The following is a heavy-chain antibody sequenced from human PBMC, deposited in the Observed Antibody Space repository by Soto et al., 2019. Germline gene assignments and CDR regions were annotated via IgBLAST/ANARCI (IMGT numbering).Heavy chain of an antibody. CDR1: GDSFHDYY. CDR2: INPNGGVT. Sequence: QVQLVQSGAEVRKPGASVTVSCRSSGDSFHDYYIHWVRQAPGQGFEWMGWINPNGGVTKYAQKIQGWVSMTSDTSISTVYMQLRRLRSDDTAVYYCARESGGATATLDYYYFYMDVWGTGTTVTVSS. J-gene: IGHJ6*03. D-gene: IGHD5-12*01. V-gene: IGHV1-2*04. CDR3: ARESGGATATLDYYYFYMDV.